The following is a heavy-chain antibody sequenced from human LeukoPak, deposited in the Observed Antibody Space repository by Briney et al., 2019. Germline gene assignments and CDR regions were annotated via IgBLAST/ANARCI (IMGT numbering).Heavy chain of an antibody. CDR3: ARVGDSSGWWNYYYYYMDV. V-gene: IGHV3-30*04. Sequence: PGGSLRLSCAASGFTFSSYAMHWVRQAPGKGLEWVAVISYDGTNKYYADSVKGRFTISRDNSKNTLYLQMNSLRAEDTAVYYCARVGDSSGWWNYYYYYMDVWGKGTTVTVSS. CDR2: ISYDGTNK. D-gene: IGHD6-19*01. J-gene: IGHJ6*03. CDR1: GFTFSSYA.